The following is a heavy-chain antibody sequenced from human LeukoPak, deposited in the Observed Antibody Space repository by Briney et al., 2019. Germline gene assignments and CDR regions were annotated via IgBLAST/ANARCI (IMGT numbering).Heavy chain of an antibody. CDR2: ISSSSSYT. V-gene: IGHV3-11*06. CDR3: ARGRDYGDPGDY. J-gene: IGHJ4*02. CDR1: GFTFSDYY. D-gene: IGHD4-17*01. Sequence: GGSLRLSCAAPGFTFSDYYMSWIRQAPGKGLEWVSYISSSSSYTNYADSVKGRFTISRDNAKNSLYLQMNSLRAEDTAVYYCARGRDYGDPGDYWGQGTLVTVSS.